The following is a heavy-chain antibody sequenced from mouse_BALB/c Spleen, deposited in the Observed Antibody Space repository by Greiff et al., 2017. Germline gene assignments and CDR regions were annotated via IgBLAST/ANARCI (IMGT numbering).Heavy chain of an antibody. Sequence: EVQLQESGPGLVKPSQSLSLTCTVTGYSITSDYAWNWLRQFPGNKLEWMGYISYSGSTSYNPSLKSRISITRDTSKNQFFLQLNSVTTEDTATYYCARTGIGGPWFAYWGQGTLVTVSA. J-gene: IGHJ3*01. CDR2: ISYSGST. D-gene: IGHD4-1*01. V-gene: IGHV3-2*02. CDR3: ARTGIGGPWFAY. CDR1: GYSITSDYA.